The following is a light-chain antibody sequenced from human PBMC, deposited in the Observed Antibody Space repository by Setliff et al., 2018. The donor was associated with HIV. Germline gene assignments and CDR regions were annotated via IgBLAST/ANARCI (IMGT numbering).Light chain of an antibody. CDR3: SSYTTNNTRV. CDR1: SSDIGAYDY. Sequence: QSVLAQPASVSGSPGQSIAISCTGTSSDIGAYDYVSWYQQHPGKVPKLMIFDVTNRPSGVSNRFSGSKSGNTASLTISGLQAEDEADYYCSSYTTNNTRVFGTGTRSPS. CDR2: DVT. V-gene: IGLV2-14*03. J-gene: IGLJ1*01.